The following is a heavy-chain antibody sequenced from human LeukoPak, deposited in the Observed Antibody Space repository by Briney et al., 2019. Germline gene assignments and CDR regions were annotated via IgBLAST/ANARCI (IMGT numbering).Heavy chain of an antibody. V-gene: IGHV4-59*01. CDR3: ARGQVLGYSNY. CDR1: GGSISSYY. J-gene: IGHJ4*02. D-gene: IGHD6-13*01. CDR2: IYYSGST. Sequence: SETLSLTCTVSGGSISSYYWSGIRQPPGKGLEWIGYIYYSGSTNYNPSLKSRVTISVDTSKNQFSLKLSSVTAADTAVYYCARGQVLGYSNYWGQGTLVTVSS.